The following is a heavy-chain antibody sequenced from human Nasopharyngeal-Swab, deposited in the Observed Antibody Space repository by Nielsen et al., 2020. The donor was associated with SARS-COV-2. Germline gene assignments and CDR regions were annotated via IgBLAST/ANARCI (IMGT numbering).Heavy chain of an antibody. D-gene: IGHD3-10*01. V-gene: IGHV3-21*01. CDR1: GFTFSSYN. CDR2: ISSSSSYI. J-gene: IGHJ6*02. Sequence: GGSLRLSRVASGFTFSSYNMNWVRQAPGKGLEWVSCISSSSSYIYYEDSVKGRFAISRDNAENSLYLQMNSLRAEDTAVYYCAAYYASGSYSSGSSNYYYYGKDVWGQGTTVTVSS. CDR3: AAYYASGSYSSGSSNYYYYGKDV.